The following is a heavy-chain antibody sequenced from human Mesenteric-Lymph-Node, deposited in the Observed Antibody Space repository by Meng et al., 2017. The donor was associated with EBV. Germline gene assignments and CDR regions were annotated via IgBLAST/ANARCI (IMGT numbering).Heavy chain of an antibody. Sequence: DADTGLLKPSGTLSLPCDGSGVSISSSNWWSWVRQPPVTGLEWVGEIYHSGTTNYNPSLKSRVTISVDKSKNQFSLKLASVTAADTAVYYCTRGIGDYYDGSGYSYYFDHWGQGTLVTVSS. V-gene: IGHV4-4*02. CDR1: GVSISSSNW. D-gene: IGHD3-22*01. CDR2: IYHSGTT. J-gene: IGHJ4*02. CDR3: TRGIGDYYDGSGYSYYFDH.